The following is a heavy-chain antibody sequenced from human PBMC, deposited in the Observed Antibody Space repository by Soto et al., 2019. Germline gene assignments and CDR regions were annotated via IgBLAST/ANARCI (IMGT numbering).Heavy chain of an antibody. J-gene: IGHJ5*01. CDR1: GYTFTVYY. CDR2: INPKSGGT. Sequence: GASVKVSCKASGYTFTVYYMHWVRQAPGQGLEWMGWINPKSGGTMYPQKFQGRVTMTWDTSISTAYMALTRLRSDDTAVYYCARYLGMQELVGWFDSWGQGTLVTVSS. D-gene: IGHD6-6*01. CDR3: ARYLGMQELVGWFDS. V-gene: IGHV1-2*02.